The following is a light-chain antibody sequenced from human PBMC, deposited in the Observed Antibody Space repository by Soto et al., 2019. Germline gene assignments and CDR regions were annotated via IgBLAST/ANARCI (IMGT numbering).Light chain of an antibody. V-gene: IGKV1-33*01. CDR2: DAS. CDR1: QDIGNF. J-gene: IGKJ5*01. Sequence: DIQMTQSPSSLSASIGDIVTISCQASQDIGNFLNWYQQKPGKAPYLLIYDASNLDTGVSSRFSGSGSGRDFSFTITSLQPDDFATYFCQQYGSIPITFGQGTRLDIK. CDR3: QQYGSIPIT.